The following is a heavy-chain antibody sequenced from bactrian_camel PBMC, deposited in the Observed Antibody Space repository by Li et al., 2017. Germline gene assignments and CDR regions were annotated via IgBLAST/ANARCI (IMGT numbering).Heavy chain of an antibody. V-gene: IGHV3S6*01. J-gene: IGHJ4*01. CDR2: IYTDGSVT. CDR1: GDTSSSDC. Sequence: HVQLVESGGGSVQAGGSLRLSCAASGDTSSSDCMAWFRQAPGEEREGVAQIYTDGSVTNYADSVKGRFTISRDNAKNTIYLQMNNLKPEDTGVYYCAAAACPVYSDFANWGQGTQVTVS. CDR3: AAAACPVYSDFAN. D-gene: IGHD4*01.